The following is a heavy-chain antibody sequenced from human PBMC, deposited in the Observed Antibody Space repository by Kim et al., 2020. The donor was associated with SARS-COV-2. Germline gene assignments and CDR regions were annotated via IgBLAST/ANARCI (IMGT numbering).Heavy chain of an antibody. CDR1: GFTFGDYA. V-gene: IGHV3-49*04. D-gene: IGHD3-3*01. CDR2: IRSKAYGGTT. CDR3: TLGGVFGSGYYFDY. J-gene: IGHJ4*02. Sequence: GGSLRLSCTASGFTFGDYAMSWVRQAPGKGLEWVGFIRSKAYGGTTEYAASVKGRFTISRDDSKSIAYLQMNSLKTEDTAVYYCTLGGVFGSGYYFDYWGQGTLVTVSS.